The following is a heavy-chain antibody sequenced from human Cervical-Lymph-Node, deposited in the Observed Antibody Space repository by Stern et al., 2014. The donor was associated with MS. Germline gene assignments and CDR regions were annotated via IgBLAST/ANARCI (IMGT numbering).Heavy chain of an antibody. J-gene: IGHJ4*02. CDR3: ATEALHDFWGGAMSY. CDR1: GYTFRTSG. V-gene: IGHV1-3*01. Sequence: VQLVESGAEVREPGASVKVSCKASGYTFRTSGMHWVRQAPGQRLEWMGWLNAGNGNTVYPQKFKGRVTITRDTSSSTAYMELSSLRSEDTAVYYCATEALHDFWGGAMSYWGQGALVTVSS. CDR2: LNAGNGNT. D-gene: IGHD3-3*01.